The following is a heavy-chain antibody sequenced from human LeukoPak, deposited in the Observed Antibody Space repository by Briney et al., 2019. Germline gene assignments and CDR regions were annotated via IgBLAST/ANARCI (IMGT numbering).Heavy chain of an antibody. CDR3: ANGRRYCSGGSCYSESAEYFQH. J-gene: IGHJ1*01. CDR1: GGSISSYY. CDR2: IYYSGSN. D-gene: IGHD2-15*01. V-gene: IGHV4-59*08. Sequence: SETLSLTCTVSGGSISSYYWSWIRQPPGKGLEWIGYIYYSGSNNYNPSLKSRVPISVDTSKNQFSLKLSSVTGADTAVYYCANGRRYCSGGSCYSESAEYFQHWGRGTLVTVSS.